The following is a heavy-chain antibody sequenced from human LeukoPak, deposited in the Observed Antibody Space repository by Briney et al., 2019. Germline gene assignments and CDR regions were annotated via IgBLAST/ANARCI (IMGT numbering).Heavy chain of an antibody. D-gene: IGHD6-19*01. CDR2: INHSGST. J-gene: IGHJ4*02. CDR1: GGSFSGYY. V-gene: IGHV4-34*01. Sequence: SETLSLTCAVYGGSFSGYYWSWIRQPPGKGLEWIGEINHSGSTNYNPSLKSRVTISVDTSKNQFSLKLSSVTAADTAVYYCARGRGGSSGWYEVFDYWGQGTLVTVSS. CDR3: ARGRGGSSGWYEVFDY.